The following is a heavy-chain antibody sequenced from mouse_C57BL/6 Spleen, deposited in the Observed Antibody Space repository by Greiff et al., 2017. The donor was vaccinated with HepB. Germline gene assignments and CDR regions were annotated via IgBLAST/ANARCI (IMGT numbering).Heavy chain of an antibody. CDR1: GYTFTSYW. V-gene: IGHV1-69*01. Sequence: QVQLQQPGAELVMPGASVKLSCKASGYTFTSYWMHWVKQRPGQGLEWIGEIDPSDSYTNYNQKFKGKSTLTVDKSSSTAYMQLSSLTSEDSAVYYCARFGYVSHAMDYWGQGTSVTVSS. CDR2: IDPSDSYT. D-gene: IGHD6-2*01. J-gene: IGHJ4*01. CDR3: ARFGYVSHAMDY.